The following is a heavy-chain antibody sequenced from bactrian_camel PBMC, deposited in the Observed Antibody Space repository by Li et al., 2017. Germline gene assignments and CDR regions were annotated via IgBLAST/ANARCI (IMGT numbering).Heavy chain of an antibody. J-gene: IGHJ6*01. CDR1: GVTFGDSD. CDR2: ISADGSI. CDR3: AAGPWLTYTSCQHWPETSGERVGY. V-gene: IGHV3S55*01. Sequence: HVQLVESGGGSVQAGETLRLSCTASGVTFGDSDMGWYRQAPGNECKLIAGISADGSIYYEEPVKGRFTLSEDNAKKTLYLQMNSLNPEDTAMYYCAAGPWLTYTSCQHWPETSGERVGYWGQGTQVTVS. D-gene: IGHD1*01.